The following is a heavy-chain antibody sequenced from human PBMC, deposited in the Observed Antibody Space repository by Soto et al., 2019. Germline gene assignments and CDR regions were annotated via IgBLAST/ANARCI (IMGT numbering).Heavy chain of an antibody. CDR2: ISGSGGST. CDR1: GFTFSSYA. CDR3: ANGAAAGTLYANYYYGMDV. J-gene: IGHJ6*02. V-gene: IGHV3-23*01. Sequence: EVQLLESGGGLVQPGGSLRLSCAASGFTFSSYAMSWVRQAPGKGLEWVSAISGSGGSTYYADSVKGRFTISRDNSKNTLYLQMNSLRAEDTAVYYCANGAAAGTLYANYYYGMDVWGQGTTVTVSS. D-gene: IGHD6-13*01.